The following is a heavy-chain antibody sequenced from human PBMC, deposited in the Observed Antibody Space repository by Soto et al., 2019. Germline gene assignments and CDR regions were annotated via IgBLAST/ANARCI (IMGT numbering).Heavy chain of an antibody. CDR2: ISAYNGNT. Sequence: QVQLVQSGAEVKKPGASVKVSCKASGYTFTSYGISWVRQAPGQGLEWMGWISAYNGNTNYAQKLQGRVTMTTDTSTSTAYMELRSLRSDDTAVYYCARDSAETYYDFWSGYYTYYYYYGMDVWGQGTTVTVSS. CDR1: GYTFTSYG. CDR3: ARDSAETYYDFWSGYYTYYYYYGMDV. D-gene: IGHD3-3*01. V-gene: IGHV1-18*04. J-gene: IGHJ6*02.